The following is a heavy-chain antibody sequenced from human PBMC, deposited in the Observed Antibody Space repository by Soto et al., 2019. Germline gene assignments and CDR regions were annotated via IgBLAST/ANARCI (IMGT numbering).Heavy chain of an antibody. CDR1: GYTSTGYY. D-gene: IGHD5-18*01. CDR3: ARASGYSYGLNYFDY. J-gene: IGHJ4*02. V-gene: IGHV1-2*04. Sequence: ASVKVSCKASGYTSTGYYMHWVRQAPGQGLEWMGWINPNSGGTDYAQKFQGWVTMTRDTSISTAYMELSSLRSEDTAVYYCARASGYSYGLNYFDYWGQGTLVTVSS. CDR2: INPNSGGT.